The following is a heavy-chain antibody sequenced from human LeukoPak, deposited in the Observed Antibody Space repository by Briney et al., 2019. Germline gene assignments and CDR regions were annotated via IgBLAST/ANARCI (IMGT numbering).Heavy chain of an antibody. D-gene: IGHD6-13*01. V-gene: IGHV1-69*13. J-gene: IGHJ3*02. CDR1: GGTSSSYA. Sequence: SVKVSCKASGGTSSSYAISWVRQAPGQGLEWMGGIIPIFGTANYAQKFQGRVTITADESTSTAYMELSSLRSEDTAVYYCARGQQLADAFDIWGQGTMVTVSS. CDR2: IIPIFGTA. CDR3: ARGQQLADAFDI.